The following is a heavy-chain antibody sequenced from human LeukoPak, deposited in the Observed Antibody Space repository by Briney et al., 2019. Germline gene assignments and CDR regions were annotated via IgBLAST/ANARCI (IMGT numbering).Heavy chain of an antibody. Sequence: GESLKISCKGSGYSFTSYWIGWVRQMPGNGLEWMGIIYPGDYDTRYSPSFQAQVTISADNSISTAYLQWSSLKASDTAMYYCARSISRGVLRYFDWLSSGYMDVWGKGTTVTVSS. D-gene: IGHD3-9*01. V-gene: IGHV5-51*01. CDR1: GYSFTSYW. J-gene: IGHJ6*03. CDR3: ARSISRGVLRYFDWLSSGYMDV. CDR2: IYPGDYDT.